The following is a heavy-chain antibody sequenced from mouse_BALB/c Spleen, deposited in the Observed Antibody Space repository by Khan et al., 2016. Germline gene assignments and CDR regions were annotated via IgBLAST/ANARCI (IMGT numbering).Heavy chain of an antibody. CDR1: GFSLTDYG. CDR2: IWGDGRA. J-gene: IGHJ3*01. CDR3: ASDDDGFAY. V-gene: IGHV2-6-7*01. Sequence: VKFEESGPGLVAPSQSLSITCTASGFSLTDYGVNWVRQPPGKGLEWLGKIWGDGRADYYSGHKSRGSIRTDNSTSQVFFNMNSLQTDDTANYCCASDDDGFAYWGQGTLVIVSA. D-gene: IGHD2-12*01.